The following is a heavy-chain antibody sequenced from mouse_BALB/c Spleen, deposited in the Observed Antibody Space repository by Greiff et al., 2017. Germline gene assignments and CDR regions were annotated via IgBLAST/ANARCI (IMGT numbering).Heavy chain of an antibody. D-gene: IGHD1-1*01. CDR1: GYSITSDYA. CDR2: ISYSGST. V-gene: IGHV3-2*02. J-gene: IGHJ1*01. CDR3: ARYYGSSYWYFDV. Sequence: EVQLQESGPGLVKPSQSLSLTCTVTGYSITSDYAWNWIRQFPGNKLEWMGYISYSGSTSYNPSLKSRISITRDTSKNQFFLQLNSVTTEDTATYYCARYYGSSYWYFDVWGAGTTVTGSS.